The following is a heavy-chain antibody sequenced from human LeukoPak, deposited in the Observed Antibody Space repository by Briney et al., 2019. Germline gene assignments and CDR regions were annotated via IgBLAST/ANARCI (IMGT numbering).Heavy chain of an antibody. D-gene: IGHD3-3*01. V-gene: IGHV1-24*01. CDR1: GYTLTELS. CDR2: FDPEDGET. Sequence: ASVKVSCKVSGYTLTELSMHWVRQAPGKGLEWMGGFDPEDGETIYAQKFQGRVTMTEDTSTDTAYMELSSLRSEDTAVYYCATVVTIFGVVPVYYFDYWGQGTLVTVSS. J-gene: IGHJ4*02. CDR3: ATVVTIFGVVPVYYFDY.